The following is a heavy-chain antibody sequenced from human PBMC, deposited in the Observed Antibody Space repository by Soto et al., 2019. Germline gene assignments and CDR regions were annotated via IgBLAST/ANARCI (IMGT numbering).Heavy chain of an antibody. J-gene: IGHJ4*02. D-gene: IGHD6-13*01. CDR1: GFTFSSYD. CDR2: IGVAGDT. CDR3: ASGGWGSSWYEGGSRIDY. Sequence: EVQLVESGGGLVQPGGSLRLSCAASGFTFSSYDMHWVRQVAGKGLEWVSAIGVAGDTYYPDSVKCRFTISRENAKNSLYLQTDSLRAEDTAVYYCASGGWGSSWYEGGSRIDYWGQGTLVTVSS. V-gene: IGHV3-13*01.